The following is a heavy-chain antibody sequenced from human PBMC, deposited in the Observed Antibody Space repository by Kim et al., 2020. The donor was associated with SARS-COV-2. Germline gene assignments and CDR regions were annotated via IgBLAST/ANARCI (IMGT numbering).Heavy chain of an antibody. J-gene: IGHJ6*02. V-gene: IGHV3-30*18. CDR1: GFTFTSYG. Sequence: GGSLRLSCAASGFTFTSYGMHWVRQAPGKGLEWVAVISYDGSNKYYADSVKGRFAVSRDNSKNTLYVQMNSLRAEDTAVYYCAKSVSSTYYYYYGMDVWGQGTTVTVSS. CDR2: ISYDGSNK. CDR3: AKSVSSTYYYYYGMDV. D-gene: IGHD6-13*01.